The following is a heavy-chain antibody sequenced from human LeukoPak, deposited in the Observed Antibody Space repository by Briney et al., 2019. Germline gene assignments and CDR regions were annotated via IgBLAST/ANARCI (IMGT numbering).Heavy chain of an antibody. J-gene: IGHJ5*02. CDR1: GGSISSGGYS. V-gene: IGHV4-30-2*01. Sequence: PSETLSLTCAVSGGSISSGGYSWSWIRQPPGKDLEWIGYIYHSGSTYYNPSLKSRVTISVDRSKNQFSLKLSSVTAADTAVYYCARKEVGFDPWGQGTLVTVSS. D-gene: IGHD2-15*01. CDR2: IYHSGST. CDR3: ARKEVGFDP.